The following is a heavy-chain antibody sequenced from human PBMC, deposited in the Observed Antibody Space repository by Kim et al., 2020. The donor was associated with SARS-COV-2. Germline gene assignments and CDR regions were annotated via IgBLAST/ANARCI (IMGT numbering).Heavy chain of an antibody. V-gene: IGHV4-34*01. CDR1: GGSFSGYY. J-gene: IGHJ4*02. D-gene: IGHD6-13*01. Sequence: SETLSLTCAVYGGSFSGYYWSWIRQPPGKGLEWIGEINHSGSTNYNPSLKSRVTISVDTSKNQFSLKLSSVTAADTAVYYCARERGGRAAAGTLDYWGQGTLVTVSS. CDR2: INHSGST. CDR3: ARERGGRAAAGTLDY.